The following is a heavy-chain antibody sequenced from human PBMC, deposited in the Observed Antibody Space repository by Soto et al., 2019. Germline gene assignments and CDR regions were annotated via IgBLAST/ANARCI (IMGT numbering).Heavy chain of an antibody. J-gene: IGHJ4*02. CDR3: AKDSYRGDVVLTPAPYGNDY. Sequence: SCKASGGTFKSYGMHWVRQAPGKGLAWVALISFDGNRKHYADSVRGRFTISRDNSKNTLYLQMNSLRTDDTAIYYCAKDSYRGDVVLTPAPYGNDYWGRGTLVTVSS. CDR1: GGTFKSYG. D-gene: IGHD2-2*01. CDR2: ISFDGNRK. V-gene: IGHV3-30*18.